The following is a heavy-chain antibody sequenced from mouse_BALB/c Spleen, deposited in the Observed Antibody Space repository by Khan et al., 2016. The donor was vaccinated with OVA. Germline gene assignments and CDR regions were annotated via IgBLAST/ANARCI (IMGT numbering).Heavy chain of an antibody. V-gene: IGHV2-6-1*01. Sequence: VQLQESGPGLVAPSQSLSITCTISGFSLTNYGVHWVRQPPGKGLEWLVLMWSDGSATYNSALKSRLTISMDNSKSQVFLKMHSLQTDDTAMCFCARQPYYHYNVMDYWGQGTSVTVSS. J-gene: IGHJ4*01. CDR2: MWSDGSA. CDR3: ARQPYYHYNVMDY. D-gene: IGHD2-10*01. CDR1: GFSLTNYG.